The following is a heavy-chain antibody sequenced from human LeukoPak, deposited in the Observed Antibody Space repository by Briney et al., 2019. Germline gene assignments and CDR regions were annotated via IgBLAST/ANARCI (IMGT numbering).Heavy chain of an antibody. Sequence: PSETLSLTCTVSGGSISSSSYYWGWIRQPPGKGLEWIGSIYYSGSTYYNPSLKSRVPISVDTPKNQFSLKLSSVTAADTAVYYCARVLPITPYFDYWGQGTLVTVSS. J-gene: IGHJ4*02. D-gene: IGHD1-20*01. CDR1: GGSISSSSYY. V-gene: IGHV4-39*07. CDR2: IYYSGST. CDR3: ARVLPITPYFDY.